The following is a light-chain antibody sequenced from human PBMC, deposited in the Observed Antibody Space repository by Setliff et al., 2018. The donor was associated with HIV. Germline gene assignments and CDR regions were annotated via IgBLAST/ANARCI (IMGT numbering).Light chain of an antibody. Sequence: SYELTQPPSVSVAPGKTARITCGGNNIGSKSVHWYQQKPGQAPVLVIYYDSDRPSGIPERFSGSNSGNTATLTITRVEAGEEADYYCQVWDSSSGLYVFGTGTKVTAL. J-gene: IGLJ1*01. V-gene: IGLV3-21*04. CDR2: YDS. CDR3: QVWDSSSGLYV. CDR1: NIGSKS.